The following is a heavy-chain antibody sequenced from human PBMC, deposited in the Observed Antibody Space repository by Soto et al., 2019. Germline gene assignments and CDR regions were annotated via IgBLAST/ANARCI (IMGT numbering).Heavy chain of an antibody. Sequence: GGSLRLSCAASGFTFSTYGMHWVRQPPGKGLECVAVIASDGKSEHYADPVKGRFSISRDNSKNTLSLQMNSLRVEDTAVYYCAKTITTYSGDSRGRGALVDYWGQGTLVTVSS. J-gene: IGHJ4*02. CDR1: GFTFSTYG. CDR2: IASDGKSE. CDR3: AKTITTYSGDSRGRGALVDY. D-gene: IGHD3-22*01. V-gene: IGHV3-30*18.